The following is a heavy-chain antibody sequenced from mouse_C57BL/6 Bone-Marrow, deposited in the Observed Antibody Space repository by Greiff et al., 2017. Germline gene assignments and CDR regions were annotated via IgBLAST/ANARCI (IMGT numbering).Heavy chain of an antibody. CDR1: GFTFSSYA. D-gene: IGHD2-3*01. J-gene: IGHJ3*01. CDR3: ARVMEPWFAY. CDR2: ISDGGSYT. Sequence: EVQRVESGGGLVKPGGSLKLSCAASGFTFSSYAMSWVRQTPEKRLEWVATISDGGSYTYYPDNVKGRFTISRDNAKNNLYLQMSHLKSEDTAMYYCARVMEPWFAYWGQGTLVTVSA. V-gene: IGHV5-4*01.